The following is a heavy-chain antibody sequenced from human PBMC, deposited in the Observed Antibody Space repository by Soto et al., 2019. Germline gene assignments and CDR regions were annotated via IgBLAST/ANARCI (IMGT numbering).Heavy chain of an antibody. J-gene: IGHJ3*02. Sequence: EVQLVESGGDLAQPGGALRLSCAASGFTLSNFCVNWVRQAPGKGLEWVAHIKQGGVEKNYVDSVKGRFTISRDDTKNSLFLQMNNLRAEDAAIYYCLVTTSAFDILGRGTTVTVSS. V-gene: IGHV3-7*01. CDR1: GFTLSNFC. CDR2: IKQGGVEK. CDR3: LVTTSAFDI. D-gene: IGHD4-17*01.